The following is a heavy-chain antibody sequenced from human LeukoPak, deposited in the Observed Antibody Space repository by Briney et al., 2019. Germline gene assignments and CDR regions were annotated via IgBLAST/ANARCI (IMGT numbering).Heavy chain of an antibody. V-gene: IGHV4-59*01. D-gene: IGHD5-18*01. CDR2: IYYSGSA. J-gene: IGHJ3*02. Sequence: SETLSLMCAVSGGSISSYYWSWIRQPPGKGLEWIGYIYYSGSANYNPSLKSRVTISVDTSKNQFSLKLSSVTAADTAVYYCARGSGYSYGYDAFDIWGQGTMVTVSS. CDR1: GGSISSYY. CDR3: ARGSGYSYGYDAFDI.